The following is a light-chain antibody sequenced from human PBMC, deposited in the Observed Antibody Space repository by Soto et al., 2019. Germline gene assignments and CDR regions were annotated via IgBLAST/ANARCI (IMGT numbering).Light chain of an antibody. CDR2: GAS. J-gene: IGKJ3*01. CDR3: QQSGRSGVT. Sequence: EVVLTQSPGTLSLSPGDRATLSCRASHNVSSSYLAWYQHKRGQAPRFLMYGASRRASGIPDRFSASGTGTDFTLPISRLEPEDFAVYFWQQSGRSGVTFGPGTKVDLK. CDR1: HNVSSSY. V-gene: IGKV3-20*01.